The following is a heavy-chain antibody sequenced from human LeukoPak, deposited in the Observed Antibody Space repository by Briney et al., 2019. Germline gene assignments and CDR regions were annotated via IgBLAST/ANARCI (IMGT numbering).Heavy chain of an antibody. CDR3: SRVRRDGYNPLDY. D-gene: IGHD5-24*01. V-gene: IGHV4-59*08. Sequence: SETLSLTCTVSGGSISSNYWSWIRQPPGKGLEWIGYIYYPGSTNYNPSLKSRVTISLDTSNKQFSLKLSSVTAADTAVYYCSRVRRDGYNPLDYWGQGTLVTVPS. CDR2: IYYPGST. CDR1: GGSISSNY. J-gene: IGHJ4*02.